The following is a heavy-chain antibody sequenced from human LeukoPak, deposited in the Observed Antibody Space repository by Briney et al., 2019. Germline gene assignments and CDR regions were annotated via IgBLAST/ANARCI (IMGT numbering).Heavy chain of an antibody. Sequence: GGSLRLSCAASGFTFSSYGMHWVRQAPGKGLEWVAVIWYDGSNKYYADSVKGRFTISRDNSKNTLYLQMNSLRAEDTAVYYCARDISMIVVAHLDYWGQGTLVTVSS. CDR2: IWYDGSNK. V-gene: IGHV3-33*01. D-gene: IGHD3-22*01. CDR1: GFTFSSYG. J-gene: IGHJ4*02. CDR3: ARDISMIVVAHLDY.